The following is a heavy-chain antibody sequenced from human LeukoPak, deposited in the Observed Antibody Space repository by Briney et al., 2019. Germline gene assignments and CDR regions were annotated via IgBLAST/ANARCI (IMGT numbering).Heavy chain of an antibody. CDR2: ISGSGGST. J-gene: IGHJ3*02. V-gene: IGHV3-23*01. D-gene: IGHD3-3*01. CDR3: ASKIFRADAFDI. Sequence: GGSLRLSCAASGFTFSSYAMSWVRQAPGKGLEWVSAISGSGGSTYYADSVKGRFTISRDNSKNTLYLQMNSLRAEDTAVYYCASKIFRADAFDIWGQGTMVTASS. CDR1: GFTFSSYA.